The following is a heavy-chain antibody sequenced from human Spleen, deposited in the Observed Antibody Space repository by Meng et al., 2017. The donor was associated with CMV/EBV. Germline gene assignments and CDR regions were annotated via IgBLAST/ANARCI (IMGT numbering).Heavy chain of an antibody. D-gene: IGHD3-22*01. J-gene: IGHJ4*02. Sequence: GESLKISCAASGFTFSSYSMNWVRKAPGKGLEWVSSISSSSSYIYYADSVKGRFNISRDNANNSLYLQMNSLRAEDTAVYYCARDITQELYRLTGITMIVVPSPPGYWGQGTLVTVSS. CDR3: ARDITQELYRLTGITMIVVPSPPGY. CDR1: GFTFSSYS. CDR2: ISSSSSYI. V-gene: IGHV3-21*01.